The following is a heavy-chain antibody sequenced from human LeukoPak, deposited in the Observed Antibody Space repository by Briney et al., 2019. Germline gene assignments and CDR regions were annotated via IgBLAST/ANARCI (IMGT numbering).Heavy chain of an antibody. CDR3: SLHYFDNSGYFEA. CDR2: VDPEEGET. D-gene: IGHD3-22*01. Sequence: GASVKVSCKVSGYSLTELSMHWVRQAPGKGLEWMGVVDPEEGETIYAEKFQGRVTMTEDTLTDTAYMALSSLRSEDTAVYFCSLHYFDNSGYFEAWGQGTLVSVSS. V-gene: IGHV1-24*01. J-gene: IGHJ4*02. CDR1: GYSLTELS.